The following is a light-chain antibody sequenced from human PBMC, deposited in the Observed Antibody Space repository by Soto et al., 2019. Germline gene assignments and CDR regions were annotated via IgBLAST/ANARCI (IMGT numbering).Light chain of an antibody. Sequence: QSVLTQPPSVSGAPGQRVTISCTGSSSNIGARYDVHWYQQLPGTAPKLLIYGNSNRPSGVPDRFSGSKSGTSASLAITGLRDEDEADYYCQSYDSSLSGWVFGGGTKLTVL. J-gene: IGLJ3*02. CDR1: SSNIGARYD. V-gene: IGLV1-40*01. CDR3: QSYDSSLSGWV. CDR2: GNS.